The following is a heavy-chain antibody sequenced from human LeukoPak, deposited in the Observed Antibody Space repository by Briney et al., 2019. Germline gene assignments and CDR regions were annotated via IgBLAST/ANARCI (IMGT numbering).Heavy chain of an antibody. Sequence: GGSLRLSCAASGFTFSDYYMSWIRQAPGKGLEGVEYISSSGSTIYYADAVKGRFTNSRDNAKNSLYLHMNSLRAEDTAVYYCASGGEMGTPGDYWGQGTLVTVSS. D-gene: IGHD3-10*01. CDR2: ISSSGSTI. V-gene: IGHV3-11*01. CDR3: ASGGEMGTPGDY. J-gene: IGHJ4*02. CDR1: GFTFSDYY.